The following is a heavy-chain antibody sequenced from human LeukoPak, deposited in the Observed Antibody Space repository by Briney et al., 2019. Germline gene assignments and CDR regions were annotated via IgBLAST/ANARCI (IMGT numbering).Heavy chain of an antibody. J-gene: IGHJ5*01. CDR1: GYSFTNNW. D-gene: IGHD2-15*01. CDR3: VRTPTCSSGSCYPNWFDS. CDR2: VYPGDSHT. V-gene: IGHV5-51*01. Sequence: GESLKISCKGSGYSFTNNWIGRVRHMPGKGLDWKAIVYPGDSHTKYNPSFQGQVTISADKSSSTAYLQWISLRASDTAIYYCVRTPTCSSGSCYPNWFDSWGQGTLVTVSS.